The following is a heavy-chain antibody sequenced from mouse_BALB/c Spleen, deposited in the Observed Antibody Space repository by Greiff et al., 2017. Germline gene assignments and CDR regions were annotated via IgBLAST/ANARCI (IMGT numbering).Heavy chain of an antibody. Sequence: VQGVESGPGLVAPSQSLSITCTVSGFSLTSYGVHWVRQPPGKGLEWLGVIWAGGSTNYNSALMSRLSISKDNSKSQVFLKMNSLQTDDTAMYYCARDYDYLFAYWGQGTLVTVSA. D-gene: IGHD2-4*01. CDR1: GFSLTSYG. J-gene: IGHJ3*01. CDR3: ARDYDYLFAY. CDR2: IWAGGST. V-gene: IGHV2-9*02.